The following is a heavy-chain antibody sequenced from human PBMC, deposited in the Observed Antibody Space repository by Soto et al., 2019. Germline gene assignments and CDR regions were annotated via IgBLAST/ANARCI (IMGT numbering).Heavy chain of an antibody. CDR2: ISSDSRDT. Sequence: QVQLLESGGGLVRPGGSLRLSCAASGFTVSDYYMAWIRQPPGKGLEWMSYISSDSRDTNYADSVKGRFTISRDNAKNSLYLQMSSLRAEDTAVYFCATGQQVRMADIWGQGTMVTVSS. D-gene: IGHD6-13*01. V-gene: IGHV3-11*03. J-gene: IGHJ3*02. CDR1: GFTVSDYY. CDR3: ATGQQVRMADI.